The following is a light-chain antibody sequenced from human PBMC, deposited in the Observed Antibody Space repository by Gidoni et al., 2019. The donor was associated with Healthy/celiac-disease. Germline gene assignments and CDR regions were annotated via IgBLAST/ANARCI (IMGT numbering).Light chain of an antibody. V-gene: IGKV4-1*01. Sequence: DIVMTQSPDSLAVSLGERATLNCKSSQSVLYSSNNKNYLAWSQQKPGHLTKLLISWASTRESGVPDRFSGSGSGTDFTLTISSLQDEDVAVYYCQQYYSTPDTFGQGTKLEIK. CDR2: WAS. CDR3: QQYYSTPDT. CDR1: QSVLYSSNNKNY. J-gene: IGKJ2*01.